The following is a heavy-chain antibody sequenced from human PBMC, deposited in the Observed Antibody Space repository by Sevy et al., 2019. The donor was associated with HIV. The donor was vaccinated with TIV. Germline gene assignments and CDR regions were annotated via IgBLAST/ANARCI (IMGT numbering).Heavy chain of an antibody. CDR2: SRNKADSYTT. J-gene: IGHJ4*02. Sequence: GSLRLSCAASGFTFSDHYMEWVRQAPGKGLEWVRRSRNKADSYTTEYAASVKGRFTISRDDSKNSLYLQMNSLKTEDTAVYYCTTHAGIAAAGRVFDYWGQGTLVTVSS. D-gene: IGHD6-13*01. CDR3: TTHAGIAAAGRVFDY. V-gene: IGHV3-72*01. CDR1: GFTFSDHY.